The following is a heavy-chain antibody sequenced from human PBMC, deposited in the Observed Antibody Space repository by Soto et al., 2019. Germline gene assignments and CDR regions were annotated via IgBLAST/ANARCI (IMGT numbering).Heavy chain of an antibody. Sequence: VASVKVSCKASGYTFTIYGVSWVLQAPGQGLEWMGWISAYNGNTNYAQKLQGRVTMTTDTSTSTAYMELRSLRSDDTAVYYCAIYVGCGYHNNWFDPCGQATLVTVA. CDR3: AIYVGCGYHNNWFDP. D-gene: IGHD3-3*01. V-gene: IGHV1-18*01. CDR2: ISAYNGNT. J-gene: IGHJ5*02. CDR1: GYTFTIYG.